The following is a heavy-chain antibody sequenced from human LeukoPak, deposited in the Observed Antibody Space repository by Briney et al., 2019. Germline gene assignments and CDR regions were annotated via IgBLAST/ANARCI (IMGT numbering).Heavy chain of an antibody. Sequence: SGTLSLTCAVSGGSISSGNWWSWVRQPPGKGLEWIGEIYHSGSTNYNPSLKSRVTISVDTSKNQFPLKLGSVTAADTAVYYCARRRTATVDFDYWGQGTLVTVSS. D-gene: IGHD4-23*01. CDR3: ARRRTATVDFDY. CDR1: GGSISSGNW. V-gene: IGHV4-4*02. J-gene: IGHJ4*02. CDR2: IYHSGST.